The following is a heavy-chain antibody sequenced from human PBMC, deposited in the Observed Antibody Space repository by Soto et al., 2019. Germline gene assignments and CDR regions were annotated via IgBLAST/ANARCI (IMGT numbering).Heavy chain of an antibody. J-gene: IGHJ3*02. CDR2: IKQDGSEK. Sequence: GGSLRLSCAASGFTFSSYWMSWVRQAPGKGLEWVANIKQDGSEKYYVDSVKGRFTISRDNAKNSLYLQMNSLRAEDTAVYYCARDPRQQQLGADAFDIWGQGTMVTVSS. CDR1: GFTFSSYW. CDR3: ARDPRQQQLGADAFDI. V-gene: IGHV3-7*05. D-gene: IGHD6-13*01.